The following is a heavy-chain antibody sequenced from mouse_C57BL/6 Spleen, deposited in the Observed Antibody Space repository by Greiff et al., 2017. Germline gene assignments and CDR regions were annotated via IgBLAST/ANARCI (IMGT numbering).Heavy chain of an antibody. D-gene: IGHD1-1*01. Sequence: EVQLQQSGPELVKPGASVTMSCKASGYTFTDYNMHWVKQSHGKSLEWIGYINPNNGGTSYNQKFKGKATLTVNKSSSTAYMELRSLTSEDSAVYYCAKGYYGSSYGYFDVWGTGTTVTVSS. V-gene: IGHV1-22*01. CDR3: AKGYYGSSYGYFDV. CDR1: GYTFTDYN. J-gene: IGHJ1*03. CDR2: INPNNGGT.